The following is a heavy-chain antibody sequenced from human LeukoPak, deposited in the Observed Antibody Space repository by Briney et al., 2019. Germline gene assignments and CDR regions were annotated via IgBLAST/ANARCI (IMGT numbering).Heavy chain of an antibody. Sequence: GGSLRLSCAASGFTVSTRYMSWVRQAPGKGLEWVSVLYSGGGSTTYYAESGRGRFTISRDNSKNTLYLQMNSLRAEDTAVYYCANRLGGYFDYWGQGTLVTVSS. CDR2: LYSGGGSTT. D-gene: IGHD7-27*01. V-gene: IGHV3-53*01. CDR1: GFTVSTRY. J-gene: IGHJ4*02. CDR3: ANRLGGYFDY.